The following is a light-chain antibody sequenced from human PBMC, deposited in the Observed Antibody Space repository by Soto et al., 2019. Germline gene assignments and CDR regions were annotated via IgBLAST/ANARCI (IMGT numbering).Light chain of an antibody. Sequence: QSALTQPASVSGSPGQSITISCTGTSSDVGAYNYVSWYQHYPGKAPKLMIYEVSNRPSGVSDRFSGSKSGNTASLTISGLQAEDEADYYCNSYTTSTTLVFGGGTKLTVL. J-gene: IGLJ2*01. V-gene: IGLV2-14*01. CDR2: EVS. CDR3: NSYTTSTTLV. CDR1: SSDVGAYNY.